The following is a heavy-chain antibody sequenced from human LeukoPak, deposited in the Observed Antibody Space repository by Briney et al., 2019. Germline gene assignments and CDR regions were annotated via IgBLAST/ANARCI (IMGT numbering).Heavy chain of an antibody. V-gene: IGHV4-31*03. J-gene: IGHJ5*02. Sequence: SQTLSLTCTVSGGSISSGGYYWSWIRQHPGKGLEWIGYIYYSGSTYYNPSLKSRVTISVDTSKNQFSLKLSSVTAADTAVYYCAREEYSSSWEDSWFDPWGQGTLVTVSS. D-gene: IGHD6-13*01. CDR1: GGSISSGGYY. CDR2: IYYSGST. CDR3: AREEYSSSWEDSWFDP.